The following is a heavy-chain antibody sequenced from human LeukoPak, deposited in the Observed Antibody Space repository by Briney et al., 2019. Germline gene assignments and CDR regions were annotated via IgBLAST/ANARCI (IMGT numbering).Heavy chain of an antibody. D-gene: IGHD3-10*01. CDR1: GFTFSSYA. CDR3: ARDVGSGSYLDY. V-gene: IGHV3-30*04. Sequence: GGSLRLSCAASGFTFSSYAMSWVRQAPGKELEWVAVISYDGSNKYYADSVKGRFTISRDNSKNTLYLQMNSLRAEDTAVYYCARDVGSGSYLDYWGQGTLVTVSS. CDR2: ISYDGSNK. J-gene: IGHJ4*02.